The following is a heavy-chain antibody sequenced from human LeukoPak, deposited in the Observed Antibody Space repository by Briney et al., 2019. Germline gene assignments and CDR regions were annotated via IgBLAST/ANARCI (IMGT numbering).Heavy chain of an antibody. V-gene: IGHV4-59*01. CDR1: GGSISSYY. Sequence: PSETLSLTCTVSGGSISSYYWSWIRQPPGKGLEWIGYIYYSGSTNYTPSLKSRVTISVDTSKNQFSLKLSSVTAADTAVYYCARTDYYYYYMDVWGKGTTVTVSS. CDR2: IYYSGST. J-gene: IGHJ6*03. CDR3: ARTDYYYYYMDV.